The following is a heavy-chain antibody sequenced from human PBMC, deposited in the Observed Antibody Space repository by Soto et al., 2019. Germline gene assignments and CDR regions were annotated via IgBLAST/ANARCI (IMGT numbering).Heavy chain of an antibody. D-gene: IGHD3-22*01. CDR3: ARAFTYDSSVGPGYFDY. J-gene: IGHJ4*02. Sequence: LTCTVSGGSIRSSSYYWGWIRQPPGKGLEWIGGIYYSGNTYYNPSLKSRVTISVDTSKNQFSLKLSSVTAADTTVYYCARAFTYDSSVGPGYFDYWGQGTLVTV. CDR1: GGSIRSSSYY. CDR2: IYYSGNT. V-gene: IGHV4-39*02.